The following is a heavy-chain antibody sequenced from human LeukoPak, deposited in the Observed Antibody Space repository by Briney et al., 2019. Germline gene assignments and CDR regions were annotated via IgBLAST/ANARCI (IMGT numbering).Heavy chain of an antibody. J-gene: IGHJ5*02. D-gene: IGHD3-3*01. CDR2: ISDSGST. Sequence: TSETLSLTCSVSGASMNGHYWTWIRLSPGKGLEWIAYISDSGSTSYNPSLRSRVIMALEASKTEFSLRLNSVTVADTAVYYCARVFRGAVTSNWFDPWGQGTLVTVSS. CDR1: GASMNGHY. V-gene: IGHV4-59*11. CDR3: ARVFRGAVTSNWFDP.